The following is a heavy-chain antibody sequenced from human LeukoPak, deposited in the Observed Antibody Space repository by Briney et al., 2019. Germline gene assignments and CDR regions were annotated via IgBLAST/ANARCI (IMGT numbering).Heavy chain of an antibody. CDR3: ASIVVVITPGYFQH. V-gene: IGHV4-39*01. CDR1: GGSISSSRYY. D-gene: IGHD3-22*01. CDR2: IFYSGST. J-gene: IGHJ1*01. Sequence: SETLSLTCTVSGGSISSSRYYWGWIRQPPGKGLEWIGSIFYSGSTYYNPSLKSRVTISVDTSKNQFSLKLSSVTGADTAVYYCASIVVVITPGYFQHWGQGTLATVSS.